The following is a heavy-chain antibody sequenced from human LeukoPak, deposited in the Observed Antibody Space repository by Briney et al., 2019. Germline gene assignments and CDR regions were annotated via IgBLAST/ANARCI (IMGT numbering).Heavy chain of an antibody. CDR2: IYSGGST. CDR1: GFTVSSNY. Sequence: GGSLRLSCAASGFTVSSNYMSWVRQAPGKGLEWVSVIYSGGSTYYADPVKGRFTISRDNSKNTLYLQMNSLRAEDTAVYYCARIHDYGDYIDYWGQGTLVTVSS. D-gene: IGHD4-17*01. V-gene: IGHV3-53*01. CDR3: ARIHDYGDYIDY. J-gene: IGHJ4*02.